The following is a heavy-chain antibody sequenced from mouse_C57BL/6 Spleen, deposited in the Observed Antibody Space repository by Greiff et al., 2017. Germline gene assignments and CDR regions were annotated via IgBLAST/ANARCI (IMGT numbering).Heavy chain of an antibody. CDR1: GFTFSSYA. CDR2: ISDGGSYT. D-gene: IGHD1-1*01. J-gene: IGHJ2*01. Sequence: EVKVVESGGGLVKPGGSLKLSCAASGFTFSSYAMSWVRQTPEKRLEWVATISDGGSYTYYPDNVKGRFTISRDNAKNNLYLQMSHLKSEDTAMYYCARDSPITTVVAPFDYWGQGTTRTVSS. V-gene: IGHV5-4*01. CDR3: ARDSPITTVVAPFDY.